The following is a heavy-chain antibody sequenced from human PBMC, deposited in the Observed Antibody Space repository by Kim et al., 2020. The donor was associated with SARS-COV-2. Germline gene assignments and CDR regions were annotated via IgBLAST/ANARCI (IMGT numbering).Heavy chain of an antibody. CDR2: LRSKADGGTT. Sequence: GGSLRLSCAASGFTLRNTWMTWVRQAPGEGLEWVGRLRSKADGGTTYFAESGRGRFTISRDDSENVLYLHMNSLKTADTAVCYCTTYQGNISRFDEFDY. V-gene: IGHV3-15*01. CDR3: TTYQGNISRFDEFDY. CDR1: GFTLRNTW. D-gene: IGHD3-10*01. J-gene: IGHJ4*01.